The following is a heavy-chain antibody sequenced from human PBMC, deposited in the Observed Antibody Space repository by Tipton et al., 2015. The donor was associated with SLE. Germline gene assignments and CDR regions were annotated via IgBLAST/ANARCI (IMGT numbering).Heavy chain of an antibody. V-gene: IGHV4-39*07. J-gene: IGHJ4*02. CDR2: IYYAGPI. Sequence: TLSLTCSVSGGSIINNNYFWGWVRQPPGKGLEWIGTIYYAGPIYYNPPLQSRVTISLDTSENQFSLSLRSVSAADTAVYYCARLRKPYTYGSGGYYFDYWCQGTLVTVSS. CDR3: ARLRKPYTYGSGGYYFDY. CDR1: GGSIINNNYF. D-gene: IGHD3-10*01.